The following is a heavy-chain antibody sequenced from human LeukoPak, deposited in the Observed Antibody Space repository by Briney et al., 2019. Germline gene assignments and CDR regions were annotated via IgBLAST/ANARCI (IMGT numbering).Heavy chain of an antibody. CDR1: GFTFSSYG. CDR2: ISSSSSTI. V-gene: IGHV3-48*04. D-gene: IGHD5-18*01. CDR3: AREGTAVATNFDY. Sequence: GGSLRLSCAASGFTFSSYGMTWVRQAPGKGLEWVSYISSSSSTIYYADSVKGRFTISRDNAKNSLYLQMNSLRAEDTAVYYCAREGTAVATNFDYWGQGTLVTVSS. J-gene: IGHJ4*02.